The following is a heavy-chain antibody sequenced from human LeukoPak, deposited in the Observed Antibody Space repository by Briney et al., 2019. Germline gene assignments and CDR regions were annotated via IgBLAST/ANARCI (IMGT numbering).Heavy chain of an antibody. V-gene: IGHV4-30-2*01. Sequence: SQTLSLTWAVSGGSSSSGGYSWSWIRQPPGKGLEWIGHIYQSGSTDYNPTLKSRVTISVDRSKNQFSLKLSSVTAADTAVYYCARAASRTVDYWGQGTLVTVSS. CDR1: GGSSSSGGYS. CDR3: ARAASRTVDY. J-gene: IGHJ4*02. D-gene: IGHD1-1*01. CDR2: IYQSGST.